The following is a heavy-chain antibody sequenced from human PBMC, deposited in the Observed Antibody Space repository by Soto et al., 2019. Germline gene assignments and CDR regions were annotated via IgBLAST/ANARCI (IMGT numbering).Heavy chain of an antibody. CDR2: ISAYNRNT. J-gene: IGHJ4*02. Sequence: QVQLVQSGAEVKKHGASVKVSCKASGYTFTSYVISWVRQAPGQGLEWVGWISAYNRNTNNAQKLQGRVTMTTDTSASTAYMELRSLRSDDTAVYYCASHDYGEPRFDYWGQGTLVTVSS. D-gene: IGHD4-17*01. CDR3: ASHDYGEPRFDY. CDR1: GYTFTSYV. V-gene: IGHV1-18*01.